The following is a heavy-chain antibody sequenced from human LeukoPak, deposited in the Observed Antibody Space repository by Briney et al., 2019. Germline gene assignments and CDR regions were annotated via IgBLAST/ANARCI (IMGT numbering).Heavy chain of an antibody. D-gene: IGHD2-21*02. CDR3: ARGVRYCGGDCYPDAFDI. J-gene: IGHJ3*02. CDR1: GGSISSGSYY. V-gene: IGHV4-61*02. CDR2: IYTSGST. Sequence: PSETLSLTCTVSGGSISSGSYYWSWIRQPAGKGLEWIGRIYTSGSTNYNPSLKSRVTMSVDTSKNQFSLKLSSVTAADTAVYYCARGVRYCGGDCYPDAFDIWGQGTMVTVSS.